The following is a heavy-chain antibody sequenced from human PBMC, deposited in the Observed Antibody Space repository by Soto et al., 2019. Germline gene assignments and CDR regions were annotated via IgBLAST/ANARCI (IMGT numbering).Heavy chain of an antibody. CDR1: GFPFSTSN. J-gene: IGHJ5*02. CDR3: ARGVLPISSTSWFDP. D-gene: IGHD3-16*01. CDR2: ISRSSTYI. Sequence: EVQLVESGGGLDNPGGSLRLSCVVSGFPFSTSNMNWVRQAPGKGLEWVSFISRSSTYIYYADSVKGRFTISRDDAENSLFLQMNSLRAEDTAVYYCARGVLPISSTSWFDPWGQGTLVTVSS. V-gene: IGHV3-21*01.